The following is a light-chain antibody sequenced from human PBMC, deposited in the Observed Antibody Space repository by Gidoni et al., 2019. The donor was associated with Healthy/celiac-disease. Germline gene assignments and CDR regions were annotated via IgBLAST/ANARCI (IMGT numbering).Light chain of an antibody. Sequence: DIHMTQSPSSLSASVGDRVTITCRASQSSSSYLNWYQQKPGKAPKLLIYAASSLQSGVPSRFSGSGSGTDFTLTISSLQPEDFATYYCQQSYSTPQTFGQGTKVEIK. CDR3: QQSYSTPQT. J-gene: IGKJ1*01. CDR1: QSSSSY. V-gene: IGKV1-39*01. CDR2: AAS.